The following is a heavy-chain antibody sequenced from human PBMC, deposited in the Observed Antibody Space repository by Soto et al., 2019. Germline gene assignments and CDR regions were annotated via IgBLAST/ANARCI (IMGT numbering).Heavy chain of an antibody. J-gene: IGHJ6*02. CDR2: ISYDGSNK. D-gene: IGHD3-10*01. V-gene: IGHV3-30*18. Sequence: QVQLVESGGGVVQPGRSLRLSCAASGFTFSSYGMHWVRQAPGKGLEWVAVISYDGSNKYYADSVKGRFTISRDNSKNTLYLQMNSLRVEDTAVYYCAKTVVFYYYYDMDVWGQGTTVTVFS. CDR1: GFTFSSYG. CDR3: AKTVVFYYYYDMDV.